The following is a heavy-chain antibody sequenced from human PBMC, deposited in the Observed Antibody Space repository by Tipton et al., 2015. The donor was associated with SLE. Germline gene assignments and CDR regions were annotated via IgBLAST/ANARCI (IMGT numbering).Heavy chain of an antibody. CDR2: IYYTGAS. CDR3: ARIGGIRWYFDL. V-gene: IGHV4-31*03. CDR1: GGSISDGAYY. J-gene: IGHJ2*01. Sequence: TLSLTCSVSGGSISDGAYYWSWIRQHPGKGLEWIGYIYYTGASYFNPSLESRVTVSVDTSENQFSLKLTSVTAADTAIYYCARIGGIRWYFDLWGRGTLVTVSS. D-gene: IGHD3-16*01.